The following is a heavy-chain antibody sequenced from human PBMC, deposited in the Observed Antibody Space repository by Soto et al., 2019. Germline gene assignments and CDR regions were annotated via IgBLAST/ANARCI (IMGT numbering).Heavy chain of an antibody. J-gene: IGHJ5*02. CDR3: ARGPGVGSTPS. D-gene: IGHD1-26*01. CDR2: IIPIFGTT. V-gene: IGHV1-69*06. CDR1: GGTFSSYS. Sequence: QVQLVQSGAEVKKPGSSVKVSCKASGGTFSSYSVSWVRQAPGQGLEWMGHIIPIFGTTDYAQKFQGRVSITADKSTSTAYMELNSLTSDDTAVYYCARGPGVGSTPSWGQGTLVTVSS.